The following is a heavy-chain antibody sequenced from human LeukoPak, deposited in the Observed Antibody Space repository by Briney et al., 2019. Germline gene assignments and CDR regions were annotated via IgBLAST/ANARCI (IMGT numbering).Heavy chain of an antibody. V-gene: IGHV3-23*01. CDR2: ISGSGYNT. J-gene: IGHJ4*02. CDR3: AKGGELLGYFDS. CDR1: GLTFSSYV. Sequence: GGSLRLSCAASGLTFSSYVMSWVRQAPGKGLEWVSGISGSGYNTFYADSVKGRFTISRDESKNTESLLMNTLRAEDTAIYYCAKGGELLGYFDSWGQGTLVTVSS. D-gene: IGHD1-7*01.